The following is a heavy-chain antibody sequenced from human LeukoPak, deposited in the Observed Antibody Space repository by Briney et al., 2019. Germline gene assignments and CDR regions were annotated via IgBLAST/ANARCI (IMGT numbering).Heavy chain of an antibody. CDR1: GFTFSDSA. V-gene: IGHV3-23*01. CDR3: AKQIGYCSGGNCHFSD. Sequence: GGSLRLSCAASGFTFSDSAMSWVRQAPGQGLEWVAAIGDSGHNTFYADSVKGRFTISRDNSKNTLYLQMNSLRAEDTAVYHCAKQIGYCSGGNCHFSDWGQGTLVTVSS. D-gene: IGHD2-15*01. J-gene: IGHJ4*02. CDR2: IGDSGHNT.